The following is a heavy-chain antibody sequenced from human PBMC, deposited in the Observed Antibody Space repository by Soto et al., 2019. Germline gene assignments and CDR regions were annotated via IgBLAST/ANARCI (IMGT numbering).Heavy chain of an antibody. CDR1: GYGFNTFG. V-gene: IGHV1-18*01. CDR3: AREGYYSGSESYSPPRYYGMDV. Sequence: PVNGYWKAAGYGFNTFGSARGSHNTGQGLEWMGWVSGYSGKTKYARKFQGRVTMATDTSTRTAYMELRSLRSDDTAVYYCAREGYYSGSESYSPPRYYGMDVWGQGTTVTVSS. CDR2: VSGYSGKT. J-gene: IGHJ6*02. D-gene: IGHD3-10*01.